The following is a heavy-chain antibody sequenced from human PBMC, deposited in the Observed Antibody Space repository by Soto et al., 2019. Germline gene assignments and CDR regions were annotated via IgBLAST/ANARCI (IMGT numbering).Heavy chain of an antibody. CDR1: GYSISSGYY. CDR2: IYHSGST. Sequence: SATLYLTCAVSGYSISSGYYSGWIRQPPGKWLEWIGSIYHSGSTYYNPSLKSRVTISVDTSKNQFSLKLSSVTAADTAVYYCSPVLGCCSNTRHLDYYRGRRTL. D-gene: IGHD2-2*01. CDR3: SPVLGCCSNTRHLDYY. J-gene: IGHJ2*01. V-gene: IGHV4-38-2*01.